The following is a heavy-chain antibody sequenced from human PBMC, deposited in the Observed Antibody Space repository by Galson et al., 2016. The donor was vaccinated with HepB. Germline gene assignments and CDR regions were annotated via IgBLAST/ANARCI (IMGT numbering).Heavy chain of an antibody. CDR2: INRDGSST. Sequence: SLRLSCAASGLNISSYWLHWVRQAPGKGLVWVSRINRDGSSTGYADSVKGRFAISRDNAKNTLYLQMNSLRAEDSAVYYCASPRGSDFWSNYPYYYYAMDVWGLGTPVTVSS. CDR1: GLNISSYW. V-gene: IGHV3-74*01. D-gene: IGHD3-3*01. CDR3: ASPRGSDFWSNYPYYYYAMDV. J-gene: IGHJ6*02.